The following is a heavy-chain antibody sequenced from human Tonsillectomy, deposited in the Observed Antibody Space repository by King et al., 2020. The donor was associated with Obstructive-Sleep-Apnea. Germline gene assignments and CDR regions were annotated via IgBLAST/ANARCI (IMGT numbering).Heavy chain of an antibody. CDR1: GDSISSGGYY. D-gene: IGHD3-9*01. J-gene: IGHJ6*02. Sequence: QLQESGPGLVKPSQTLSLNCIVSGDSISSGGYYWSWIRQHPGKGLEWIGYIYYTGRTFYNASLKSRVIISVDTSKNQFSLKLTSVTAADTAVYYCARGVLTGYSSGGMDVWGQGTTVTVSS. CDR3: ARGVLTGYSSGGMDV. V-gene: IGHV4-31*03. CDR2: IYYTGRT.